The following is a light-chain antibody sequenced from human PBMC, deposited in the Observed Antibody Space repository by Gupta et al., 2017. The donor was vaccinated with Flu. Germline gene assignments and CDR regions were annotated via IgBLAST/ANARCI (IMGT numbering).Light chain of an antibody. V-gene: IGKV1-5*03. CDR3: QQENSYSWT. J-gene: IGKJ1*01. CDR2: KAS. CDR1: QSISSW. Sequence: PSTLSASVGDRVTITCRASQSISSWLAWYQQKPGKAPKLLIYKASSLESGVPSRFSGSGSGTEFTLTISILQPDDFATYYCQQENSYSWTFGQGTKVEIK.